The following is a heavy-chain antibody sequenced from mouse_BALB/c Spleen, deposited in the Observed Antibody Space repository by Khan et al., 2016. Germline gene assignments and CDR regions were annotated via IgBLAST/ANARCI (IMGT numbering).Heavy chain of an antibody. CDR1: GFDFSRYW. V-gene: IGHV4-1*02. CDR3: ASTFWYFDV. CDR2: INPDRSTI. Sequence: EVKLLESGGGLVQPGGSLKLSCAASGFDFSRYWMSWVRQAPGKGPEGMGEINPDRSTINYTPSLKDKFIITRDKAKNTLYLQMSKVRSEDTALYYCASTFWYFDVWGAGTTVTVSS. J-gene: IGHJ1*01.